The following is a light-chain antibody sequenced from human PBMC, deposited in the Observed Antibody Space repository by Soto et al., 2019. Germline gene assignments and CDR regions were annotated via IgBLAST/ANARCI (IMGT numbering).Light chain of an antibody. J-gene: IGKJ1*01. V-gene: IGKV3-20*01. CDR2: GAS. CDR3: QQYVSSPWA. CDR1: QSLSSSL. Sequence: FVLTQSPCTLSSSPGESATLSCRASQSLSSSLLAWYQQKAGQAPRLLIYGASRRASGIPYRFSGSGSGTDFTLTISRLEPDDFAVYYCQQYVSSPWAFGQGTKVDIK.